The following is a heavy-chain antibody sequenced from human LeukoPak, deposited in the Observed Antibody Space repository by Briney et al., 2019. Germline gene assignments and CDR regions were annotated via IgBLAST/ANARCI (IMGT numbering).Heavy chain of an antibody. V-gene: IGHV3-21*01. J-gene: IGHJ4*02. CDR3: ARDLGISVGCSDLDY. CDR2: ISSSSTYI. CDR1: GFTFRTYS. Sequence: PGGSLRLSCAASGFTFRTYSMNWVRQAPGKGLEWVSAISSSSTYIYYADSVKGRFTISRDDAKNSLYLQMNSLRAEDTAVYYCARDLGISVGCSDLDYWGQGTLVTVSS. D-gene: IGHD1-26*01.